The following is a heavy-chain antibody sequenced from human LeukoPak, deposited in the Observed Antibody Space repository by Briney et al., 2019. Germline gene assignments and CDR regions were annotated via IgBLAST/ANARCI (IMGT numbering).Heavy chain of an antibody. CDR1: GGSISSYY. CDR3: ARVXXTXLFDY. V-gene: IGHV4-59*12. J-gene: IGHJ4*02. CDR2: XXHSXST. Sequence: SETLSLTCTVSGGSISSYYWSWIRQPPGKGLEWXXYXXHSXSTYYNPSLKSRVTISVDRSKNQFSLKLSSVTAADTAVYYCARVXXTXLFDYWGQGTLVTVSS.